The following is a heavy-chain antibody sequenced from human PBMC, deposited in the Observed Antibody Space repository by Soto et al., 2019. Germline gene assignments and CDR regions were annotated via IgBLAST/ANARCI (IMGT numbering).Heavy chain of an antibody. D-gene: IGHD6-19*01. CDR3: ARGYSSGWYGGLLFDY. CDR2: IWYDGSNK. V-gene: IGHV3-33*01. Sequence: QVQLVESGGGAVQPGRSLRLSCAASGFTFSSYGMHWVRQAPGKGLEWVAVIWYDGSNKYYADSVKGRFTISRDNSKNTLYLQMNSLIAEDTAVYYCARGYSSGWYGGLLFDYWGQGTLVTVSS. J-gene: IGHJ4*02. CDR1: GFTFSSYG.